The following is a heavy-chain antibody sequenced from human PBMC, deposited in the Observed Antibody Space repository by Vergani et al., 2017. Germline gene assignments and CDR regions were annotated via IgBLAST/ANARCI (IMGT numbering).Heavy chain of an antibody. CDR2: IYTSGST. Sequence: QVQLQESGPGLVKPSQTLSLTCTVSGGSISSGSYYWSWIRQPAGKGLEWIGRIYTSGSTNYNPSLKSRVTISVDTSKNQFSLKLSSVTAADTAVYYCAGVQEGLLGGAFDIWDQGTMVTVSS. V-gene: IGHV4-61*02. D-gene: IGHD2-15*01. J-gene: IGHJ3*02. CDR1: GGSISSGSYY. CDR3: AGVQEGLLGGAFDI.